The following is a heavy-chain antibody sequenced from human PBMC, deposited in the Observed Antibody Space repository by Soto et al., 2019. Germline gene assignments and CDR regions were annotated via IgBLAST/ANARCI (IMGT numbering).Heavy chain of an antibody. Sequence: PGESLKISCKGSGYSFTTYWIGWVRQMPVKGLEWMGIVYPGDSETRYSPSFQGQVTISADKSISTAYLQWSSLKASDTAMYYCARRREDYGGNSSGMDVWGQGTTVTVSS. CDR2: VYPGDSET. CDR3: ARRREDYGGNSSGMDV. V-gene: IGHV5-51*01. D-gene: IGHD4-17*01. CDR1: GYSFTTYW. J-gene: IGHJ6*02.